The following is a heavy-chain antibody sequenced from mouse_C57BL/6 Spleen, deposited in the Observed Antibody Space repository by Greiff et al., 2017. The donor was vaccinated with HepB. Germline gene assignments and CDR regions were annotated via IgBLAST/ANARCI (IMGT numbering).Heavy chain of an antibody. D-gene: IGHD1-1*01. CDR1: GYTFTSYW. CDR2: IHPNSGST. J-gene: IGHJ2*01. V-gene: IGHV1-64*01. CDR3: ASSITTVVAPNFDY. Sequence: QVQLQQSGAELVKPGASVKLSCKASGYTFTSYWMHWVKQRPGQGLEWIGMIHPNSGSTNYNEKFKSKATLTVDKSSSTAYMQLSSLTSEDSAVYYCASSITTVVAPNFDYWGQGTTLTVSS.